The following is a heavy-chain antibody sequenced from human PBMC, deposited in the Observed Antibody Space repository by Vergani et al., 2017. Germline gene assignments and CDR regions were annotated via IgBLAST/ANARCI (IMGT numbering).Heavy chain of an antibody. CDR1: GFTFSSYS. CDR3: ARLVGATDY. D-gene: IGHD1-26*01. J-gene: IGHJ4*02. V-gene: IGHV3-21*01. Sequence: EVQLVESGGGLVKPGGSLRLSCAASGFTFSSYSMNWVRQAPGKGLEWVSSISSSSSYIYYADSVKGRFTISRDNSKNTLYLQMNSLRAEDTAVYYCARLVGATDYWGQGTLVTVSS. CDR2: ISSSSSYI.